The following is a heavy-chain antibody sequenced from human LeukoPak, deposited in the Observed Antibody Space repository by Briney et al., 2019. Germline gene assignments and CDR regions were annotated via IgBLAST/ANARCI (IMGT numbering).Heavy chain of an antibody. Sequence: RGTLTLSASASGFTCSNFWMHRVRHAPGKGLVWVALIYGDGSFTRYADSVKGRFTISRDNAKNTVYLQMNSLRVEDTAVYYCARVYETNGYLYWGQGSLVTVSS. CDR3: ARVYETNGYLY. CDR2: IYGDGSFT. J-gene: IGHJ4*02. CDR1: GFTCSNFW. V-gene: IGHV3-74*01. D-gene: IGHD3-22*01.